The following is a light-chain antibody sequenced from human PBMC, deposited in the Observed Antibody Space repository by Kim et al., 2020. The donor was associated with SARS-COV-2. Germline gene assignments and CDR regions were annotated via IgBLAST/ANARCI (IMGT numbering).Light chain of an antibody. Sequence: SSELTQDPAVSVALRQTVRITCQGDSLRSYYATWYQQKPGQAPILLIYAKNNRPSGIPDRFSGSSSGNTASLTITGAQAEDEADYYCNSRDTNDNVVFGGGTSLTVL. CDR3: NSRDTNDNVV. CDR2: AKN. CDR1: SLRSYY. V-gene: IGLV3-19*01. J-gene: IGLJ2*01.